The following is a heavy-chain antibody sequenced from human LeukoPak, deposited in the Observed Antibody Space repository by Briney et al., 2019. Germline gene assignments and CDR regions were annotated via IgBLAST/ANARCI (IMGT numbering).Heavy chain of an antibody. CDR3: ARQRVPYYYDSSGSDY. CDR1: GYLFTSYW. J-gene: IGHJ4*02. D-gene: IGHD3-22*01. Sequence: GESLQISCKGSGYLFTSYWIGWVRQMPGKGLEWMGIIYPGDPDTRYSPSFQGQVTISADKSISTAYLQWSSLKASDTAMYYCARQRVPYYYDSSGSDYWGQGTLVTVSS. V-gene: IGHV5-51*01. CDR2: IYPGDPDT.